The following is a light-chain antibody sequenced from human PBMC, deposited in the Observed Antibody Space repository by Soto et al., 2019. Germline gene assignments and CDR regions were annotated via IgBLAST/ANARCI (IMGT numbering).Light chain of an antibody. Sequence: DIQMTQSPSTLSASVGDRVTITCRASQTINNWLAWYQQKPGKAPKLLIYKASSLESGVPSRFSGSGSGTEFTLTINSLQPDDFATYYCQQYNSYSPYTFGQGTKLEIK. V-gene: IGKV1-5*03. CDR1: QTINNW. CDR3: QQYNSYSPYT. J-gene: IGKJ2*01. CDR2: KAS.